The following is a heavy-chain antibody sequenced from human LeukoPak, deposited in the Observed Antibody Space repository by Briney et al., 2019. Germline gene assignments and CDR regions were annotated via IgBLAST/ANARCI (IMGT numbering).Heavy chain of an antibody. J-gene: IGHJ4*02. Sequence: GGSLRLSCAASGFTFSSNAIHWVRRAPGKGLEWVAEISYDGGNTYYADSVKGRFTISRDNSKNTLYLQMNSLRAEDTAVYYCAKEGTGIHFDYWGQGTLVTVSS. CDR3: AKEGTGIHFDY. CDR2: ISYDGGNT. CDR1: GFTFSSNA. V-gene: IGHV3-30-3*01. D-gene: IGHD1-1*01.